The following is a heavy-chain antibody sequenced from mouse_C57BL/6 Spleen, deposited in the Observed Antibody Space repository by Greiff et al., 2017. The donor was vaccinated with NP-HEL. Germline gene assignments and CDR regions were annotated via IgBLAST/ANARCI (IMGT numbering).Heavy chain of an antibody. CDR1: GFTFSSYA. V-gene: IGHV5-4*01. Sequence: EVKVVESGGGLVKPGGSLKLSCAASGFTFSSYAMSWVRQTPEKRLEWVATISDGGSYTYYPDNVKGRFTISRDNAKNNLYLQMSHLKSEDTARDYCARDERRYYFYYWGQGTTLTVAT. CDR2: ISDGGSYT. J-gene: IGHJ2*01. CDR3: ARDERRYYFYY.